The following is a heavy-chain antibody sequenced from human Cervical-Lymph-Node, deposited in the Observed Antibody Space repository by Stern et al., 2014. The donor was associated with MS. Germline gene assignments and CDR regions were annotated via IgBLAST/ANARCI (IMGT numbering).Heavy chain of an antibody. J-gene: IGHJ5*02. D-gene: IGHD3-10*01. V-gene: IGHV3-15*02. CDR1: GFSLSDAW. CDR2: IKSKTDGGTT. Sequence: EEQLVESGGALVQPGGSLRVSCAAAGFSLSDAWMTWVRQAPGKGLEWVGRIKSKTDGGTTDYAEPVKDRFTISRDDSKNTLYLQMSRLKNEDTAVYYCTTVMLRGVTRFDPWGQGTLVTVSS. CDR3: TTVMLRGVTRFDP.